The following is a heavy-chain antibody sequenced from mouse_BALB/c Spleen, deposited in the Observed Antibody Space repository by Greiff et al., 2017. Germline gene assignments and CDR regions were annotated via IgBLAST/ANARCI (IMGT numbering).Heavy chain of an antibody. CDR2: IYPGGGYT. D-gene: IGHD2-12*01. Sequence: QVQLQQSGAELVRPGTSVKISCKASGYTFTNYWLGWVKQRPGHGLEWIGDIYPGGGYTNYNEKFKGKATLTADTSSSTAYMQLSSLTSEDSAVYFCAPYDAWFAYWGQGTLVTVSA. CDR3: APYDAWFAY. V-gene: IGHV1-63*02. CDR1: GYTFTNYW. J-gene: IGHJ3*01.